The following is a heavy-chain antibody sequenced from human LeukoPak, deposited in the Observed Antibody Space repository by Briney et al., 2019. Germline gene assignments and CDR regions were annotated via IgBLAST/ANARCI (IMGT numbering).Heavy chain of an antibody. D-gene: IGHD4-23*01. Sequence: GGSLRLSCAASGFTFSKAWMIWVRQAPGKGLEWVARIKTKPEGGTTDYAAVVKGRFTISRDDSKNTLFLQMNSLKTEDTAVYYCTSSGSRWDYFDYWGQGTLATASS. J-gene: IGHJ4*02. CDR3: TSSGSRWDYFDY. V-gene: IGHV3-15*05. CDR2: IKTKPEGGTT. CDR1: GFTFSKAW.